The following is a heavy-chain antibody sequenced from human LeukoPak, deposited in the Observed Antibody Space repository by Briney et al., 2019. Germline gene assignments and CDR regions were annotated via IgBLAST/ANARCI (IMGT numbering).Heavy chain of an antibody. Sequence: SETLSLTCTVSGGSISSYYWSWIRQPAGKGLEWIGRIYTSGSTNYNPSLKSRVTMSVDTSKNQFSLKLSSVTAADTAIYYCARVYGSGYDFRGAFDIWGQGTMVTVSS. D-gene: IGHD5-12*01. V-gene: IGHV4-4*07. CDR3: ARVYGSGYDFRGAFDI. J-gene: IGHJ3*02. CDR1: GGSISSYY. CDR2: IYTSGST.